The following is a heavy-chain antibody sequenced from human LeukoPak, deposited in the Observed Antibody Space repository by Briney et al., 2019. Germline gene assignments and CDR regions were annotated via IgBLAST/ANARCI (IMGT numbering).Heavy chain of an antibody. CDR1: GGSISSYY. D-gene: IGHD4-17*01. J-gene: IGHJ4*02. V-gene: IGHV4-4*07. Sequence: SETLSLTCTVSGGSISSYYWSWIRQPAGKGLEWIGRIYTSGSTNYNPSLKSRVTMSVDTSKNHFSLNLSSVTAADTAVYYCARVGLTTVTTSGNYWGQGTLVTVSS. CDR2: IYTSGST. CDR3: ARVGLTTVTTSGNY.